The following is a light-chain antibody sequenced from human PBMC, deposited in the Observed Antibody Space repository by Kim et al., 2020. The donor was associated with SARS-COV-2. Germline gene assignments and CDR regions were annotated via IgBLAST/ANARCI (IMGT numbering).Light chain of an antibody. V-gene: IGKV1-13*02. Sequence: SASGGDRVTITCRGSQGISSALAWYQQKTGKANKLRIYDASSLESEVPSRFSGSGSGIDFNIPISSLQPEDFVTYYCQQFNSYPYTFGQGTKLEI. CDR2: DAS. CDR3: QQFNSYPYT. J-gene: IGKJ2*01. CDR1: QGISSA.